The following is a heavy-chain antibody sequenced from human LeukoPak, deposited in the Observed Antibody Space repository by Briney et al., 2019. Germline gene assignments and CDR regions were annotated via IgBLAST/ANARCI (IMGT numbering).Heavy chain of an antibody. CDR2: ISYDGSNK. CDR3: AKDLVTSRYYYYYGMDV. V-gene: IGHV3-30*18. Sequence: GGSLRLSCAASGFTFSSHGMHWVRQAPGKGLEWVAVISYDGSNKYYADSVKGRFTISRDNSKNTLYLQMNSLRAEDTAVYYCAKDLVTSRYYYYYGMDVWGQGTTVTVSS. CDR1: GFTFSSHG. D-gene: IGHD2-21*02. J-gene: IGHJ6*02.